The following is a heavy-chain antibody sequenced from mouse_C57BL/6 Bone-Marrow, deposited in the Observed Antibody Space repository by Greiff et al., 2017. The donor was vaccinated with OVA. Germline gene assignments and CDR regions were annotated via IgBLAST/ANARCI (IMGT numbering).Heavy chain of an antibody. CDR1: GFTFSDYY. CDR2: INYDGSST. V-gene: IGHV5-16*01. D-gene: IGHD4-1*01. J-gene: IGHJ1*03. Sequence: EVKVVESEGGLVQPGSSMKLSCTASGFTFSDYYMAWVRQVPEKGLEWVANINYDGSSTYYLDFLKSRFIISRDNAKNILYLQMSSLKSEDTATYYFARGDWDWYFDVWGTGTTVTVSS. CDR3: ARGDWDWYFDV.